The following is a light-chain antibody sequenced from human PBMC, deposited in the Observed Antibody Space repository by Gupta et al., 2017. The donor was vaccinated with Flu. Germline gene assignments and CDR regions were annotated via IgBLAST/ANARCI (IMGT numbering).Light chain of an antibody. V-gene: IGKV3-20*01. CDR2: STS. J-gene: IGKJ2*01. Sequence: EVVLTQSPGTLSSSPGETVTVSCRASQRLSTYKLAWYQQKPGQAPRLLIYSTSSRATGIPDRFSGSGSGTDFTLTISRLEPEDFAVYYCQQCGWSPYTFGQGTKLEIK. CDR1: QRLSTYK. CDR3: QQCGWSPYT.